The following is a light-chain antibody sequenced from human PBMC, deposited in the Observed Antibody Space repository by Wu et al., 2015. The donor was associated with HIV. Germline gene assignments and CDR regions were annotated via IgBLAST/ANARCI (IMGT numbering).Light chain of an antibody. CDR3: QQYGSSTPWT. CDR1: QSVSSSY. Sequence: EIVLTQSPGTLSLSPGERATLSCRASQSVSSSYLAWYQQKPGQTPRLLIYGASSRATGIPDRFSGGGSGTDFSLTISRLEPEDFAVYYCQQYGSSTPWTFGQGTKV. J-gene: IGKJ1*01. CDR2: GAS. V-gene: IGKV3-20*01.